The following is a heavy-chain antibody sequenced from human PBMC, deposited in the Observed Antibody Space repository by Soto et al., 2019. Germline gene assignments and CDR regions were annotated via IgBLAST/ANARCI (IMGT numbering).Heavy chain of an antibody. J-gene: IGHJ5*02. D-gene: IGHD1-26*01. CDR2: IYTSGST. V-gene: IGHV4-4*07. CDR3: ARGIYSKVGATIWFDP. Sequence: TLSLTCTVSGGSINSYYWSWIRQPAGKGLEWIGRIYTSGSTNYNPSLKSRVTMSVDTSKNRFSLKLSSVTAADTAVYYCARGIYSKVGATIWFDPWGQGTLVTSPQ. CDR1: GGSINSYY.